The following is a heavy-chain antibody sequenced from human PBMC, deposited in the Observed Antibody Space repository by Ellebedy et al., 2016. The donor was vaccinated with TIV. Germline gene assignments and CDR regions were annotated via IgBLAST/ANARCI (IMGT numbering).Heavy chain of an antibody. CDR3: ARHHYDILTSYLAMGEIDY. J-gene: IGHJ4*02. D-gene: IGHD3-9*01. Sequence: MPSETLSLTCTVSGGPISNYYWSWIRQPPGKGLEWFGSIYYTGSTNYNPSLKSRVTTSVDTSKNHFSLKLSSVTAADTAVYYCARHHYDILTSYLAMGEIDYWGQGTLVTVSS. CDR1: GGPISNYY. V-gene: IGHV4-59*08. CDR2: IYYTGST.